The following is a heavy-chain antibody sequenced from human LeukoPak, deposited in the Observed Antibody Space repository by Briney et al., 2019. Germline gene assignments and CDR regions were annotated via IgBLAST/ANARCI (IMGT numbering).Heavy chain of an antibody. V-gene: IGHV4-30-4*01. CDR2: IYYSGST. Sequence: SETLSLTCTVSGGSISSGDYYWSWIRQPPGKGLEWFGYIYYSGSTYYNPTLQSRVIISVDTSKNQFSLNLTSVTAADTAVYYCARALYSMTTVTTEYWFDYWGQGTLVTVSS. J-gene: IGHJ4*02. CDR3: ARALYSMTTVTTEYWFDY. D-gene: IGHD4-17*01. CDR1: GGSISSGDYY.